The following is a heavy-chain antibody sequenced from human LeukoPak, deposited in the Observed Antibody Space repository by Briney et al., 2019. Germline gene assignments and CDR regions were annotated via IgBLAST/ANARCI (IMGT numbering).Heavy chain of an antibody. CDR3: ARLAAAGTRTGIDS. CDR1: GGSISSYF. V-gene: IGHV4-39*07. J-gene: IGHJ4*02. CDR2: LFHNGDT. Sequence: SETLSLTCTVSGGSISSYFWSWIRQPPGKGLEWIGSLFHNGDTYYNPSLKSRVTISVDTSKKQFSLKLSSVTAADTAVYYCARLAAAGTRTGIDSWGQGTLVTVSS. D-gene: IGHD6-13*01.